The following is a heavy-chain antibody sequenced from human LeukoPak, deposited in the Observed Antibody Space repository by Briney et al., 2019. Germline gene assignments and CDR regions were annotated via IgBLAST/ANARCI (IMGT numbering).Heavy chain of an antibody. CDR3: ARGETYYDILTGYYVGGFDY. CDR2: IYTSGST. V-gene: IGHV4-4*07. Sequence: PSETLSLTCTVSGGSISSYYWSWIRQPAGKGLEWIGRIYTSGSTNYNPSLKSRVTMSVDTSKNQFSLKLSSVTAADTAVYYSARGETYYDILTGYYVGGFDYWGQGTLVTVSS. J-gene: IGHJ4*02. D-gene: IGHD3-9*01. CDR1: GGSISSYY.